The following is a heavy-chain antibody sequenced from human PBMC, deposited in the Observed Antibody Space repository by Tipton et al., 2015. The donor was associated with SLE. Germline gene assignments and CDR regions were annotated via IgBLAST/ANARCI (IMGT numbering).Heavy chain of an antibody. V-gene: IGHV5-10-1*01. CDR1: GYSFTSYW. Sequence: QLVQSRAEVKKPGESLRISCKGSGYSFTSYWISWVRQMPGKGLEWMGRIDPSDSYTNYSPSFQGHVTISADKSISTAYLQWSGLKASDTAMYYCARRGSYGYSSGLDAFDIWGQGTMVTVSS. D-gene: IGHD6-19*01. CDR3: ARRGSYGYSSGLDAFDI. J-gene: IGHJ3*02. CDR2: IDPSDSYT.